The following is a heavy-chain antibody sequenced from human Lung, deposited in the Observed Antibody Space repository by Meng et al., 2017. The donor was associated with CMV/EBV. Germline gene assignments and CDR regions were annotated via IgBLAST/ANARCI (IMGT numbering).Heavy chain of an antibody. D-gene: IGHD7-27*01. CDR2: INPNSGGT. Sequence: ASVKVSCKTSGYTFTGFYIHWVRQAPGQGLEWMGWINPNSGGTEYAQKFQGRVTMTRDTSISTAYMELSRLRSDDTAAYYCARESGEDAFDIWGQGTMVPFSS. J-gene: IGHJ3*02. V-gene: IGHV1-2*02. CDR3: ARESGEDAFDI. CDR1: GYTFTGFY.